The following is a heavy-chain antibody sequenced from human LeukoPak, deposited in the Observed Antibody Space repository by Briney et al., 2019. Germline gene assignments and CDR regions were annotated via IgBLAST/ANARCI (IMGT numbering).Heavy chain of an antibody. CDR3: ARDPPDY. CDR2: ISYDGSNK. CDR1: GFTFSSYA. Sequence: GGSLRLSCAASGFTFSSYAMHWVRQAPGKGLEWVAVISYDGSNKYYADSVKGRFTIPRDNSKNTLYLQMNSLRDEDTAVYYCARDPPDYWGQGTLVTVSS. J-gene: IGHJ4*02. V-gene: IGHV3-30-3*01.